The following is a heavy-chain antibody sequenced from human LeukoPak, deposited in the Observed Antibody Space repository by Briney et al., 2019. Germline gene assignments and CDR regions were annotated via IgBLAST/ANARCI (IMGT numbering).Heavy chain of an antibody. J-gene: IGHJ6*03. CDR1: GFNFNYYG. Sequence: GGSLRLSCAASGFNFNYYGMHWVRQAPGKGLEWVAFIRYDGSNKYYADSVKGRFTISRDNAKNSLYLQMNSLRAEDTAVYYCARDPYSGTYGDTYYYYMDVWGKGTTVTISS. V-gene: IGHV3-30*02. D-gene: IGHD1-26*01. CDR2: IRYDGSNK. CDR3: ARDPYSGTYGDTYYYYMDV.